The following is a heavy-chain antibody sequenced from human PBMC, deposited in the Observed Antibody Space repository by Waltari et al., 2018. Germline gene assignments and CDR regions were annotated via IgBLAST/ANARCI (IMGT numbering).Heavy chain of an antibody. D-gene: IGHD2-8*01. CDR2: ISSSSSTI. CDR3: ARDGLLMAWGDY. CDR1: GFTFSSYS. V-gene: IGHV3-48*04. Sequence: EVQLVESGEGLVQPGGSLSLSCAASGFTFSSYSLNWFSQAPGKGLEWVSYISSSSSTIYNADSVKGRFTISRDNAKNSLYLQMNSLRAEDTAVYYCARDGLLMAWGDYWGQGTLVTVSS. J-gene: IGHJ4*02.